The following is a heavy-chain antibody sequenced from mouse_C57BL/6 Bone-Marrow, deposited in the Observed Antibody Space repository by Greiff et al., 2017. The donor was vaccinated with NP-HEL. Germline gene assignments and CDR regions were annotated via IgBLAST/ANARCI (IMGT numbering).Heavy chain of an antibody. Sequence: VQLQQSGPELVKPGASVKISCKASGYSFTGYYMNWVKQSPEKSLEWIGEINPSTGGTTYNQKFKAKATLTVDKSSSTAYMQLKSLTSEDSAVYYCARYDDGSSYEGWYFDVWGTGTTVTVSS. J-gene: IGHJ1*03. V-gene: IGHV1-42*01. CDR1: GYSFTGYY. D-gene: IGHD1-1*01. CDR2: INPSTGGT. CDR3: ARYDDGSSYEGWYFDV.